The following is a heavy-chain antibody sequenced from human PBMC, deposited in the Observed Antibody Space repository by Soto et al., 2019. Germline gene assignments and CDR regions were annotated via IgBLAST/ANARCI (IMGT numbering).Heavy chain of an antibody. CDR3: ARTYYDFWSGYYLA. D-gene: IGHD3-3*01. CDR1: GGSISSSSYY. V-gene: IGHV4-39*01. Sequence: ETLSLTCTVSGGSISSSSYYWGWIRQPPGKGLEWIGSIYYSGSTYYNPSLKSRVTISVDTSKNQFSLKLSSVTAADTAVYYCARTYYDFWSGYYLAWGQGTLVTVSS. CDR2: IYYSGST. J-gene: IGHJ5*02.